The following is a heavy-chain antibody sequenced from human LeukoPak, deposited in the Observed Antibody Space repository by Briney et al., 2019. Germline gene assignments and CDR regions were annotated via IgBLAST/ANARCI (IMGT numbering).Heavy chain of an antibody. CDR3: ARGGYSYGYDDDFDY. Sequence: SETLSLTCTVSGASISDYYWSWIRQPPGKGLEWIGYIYNSGSTNYNPSLKSRVTISVDTSKNKFSLKLSSVTAADTAVYYCARGGYSYGYDDDFDYWGQGTLVTVSS. CDR1: GASISDYY. J-gene: IGHJ4*02. D-gene: IGHD5-18*01. CDR2: IYNSGST. V-gene: IGHV4-59*01.